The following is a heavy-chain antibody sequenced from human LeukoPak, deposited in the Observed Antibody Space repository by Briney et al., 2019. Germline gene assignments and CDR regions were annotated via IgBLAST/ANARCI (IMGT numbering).Heavy chain of an antibody. CDR1: GFTVSSNY. D-gene: IGHD1-7*01. CDR3: ARVGGGNSGPFDY. CDR2: IYSADST. V-gene: IGHV3-53*04. J-gene: IGHJ4*02. Sequence: GGSLRLSCAAPGFTVSSNYMSWVRQAPGKGLEWVSIIYSADSTYYADSVKGRFTISRHNSKNTLYLQMNSLRADDTAVYYCARVGGGNSGPFDYWGQGTLVTVSS.